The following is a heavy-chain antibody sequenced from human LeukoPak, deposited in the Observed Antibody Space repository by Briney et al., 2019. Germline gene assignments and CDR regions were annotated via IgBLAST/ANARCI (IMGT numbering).Heavy chain of an antibody. V-gene: IGHV3-23*01. D-gene: IGHD3-22*01. CDR2: ISGSGGST. J-gene: IGHJ4*02. CDR3: AKYLVVVIATHFDY. CDR1: GFTFSSYA. Sequence: GGSLRLSCAASGFTFSSYAMSWVRQAPGKGLEWVSAISGSGGSTYYADSVKGRFTISRDNSKSTLYLQMNSLRAEDTAVYYCAKYLVVVIATHFDYWGQGTLVTVSS.